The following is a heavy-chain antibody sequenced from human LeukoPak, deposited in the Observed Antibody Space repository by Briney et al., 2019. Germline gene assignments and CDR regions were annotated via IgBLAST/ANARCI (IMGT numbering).Heavy chain of an antibody. Sequence: PGGSLRLSCAASGFTFSDYQVNWIRQAPGKGLEWVSYISSSGGTISYADSVKGRFTISRDNAKNTLYLQMNSLRAEDTAVYYCARDEYYYGSGADIWGQGTMVTVSS. J-gene: IGHJ3*02. V-gene: IGHV3-11*01. CDR1: GFTFSDYQ. D-gene: IGHD3-10*01. CDR3: ARDEYYYGSGADI. CDR2: ISSSGGTI.